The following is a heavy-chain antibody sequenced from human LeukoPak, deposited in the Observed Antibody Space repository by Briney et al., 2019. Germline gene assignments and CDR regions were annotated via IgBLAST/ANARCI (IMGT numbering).Heavy chain of an antibody. J-gene: IGHJ3*02. CDR3: ARDRERYYYGVFDI. CDR2: ISYDGSNK. CDR1: GFTFSSYA. Sequence: GGSLRLSCAASGFTFSSYAMHWVRQAPGKGLEWVAVISYDGSNKYYADSVKGRFTISRDNSKNTLYLQMNSLRAEDTAVYYCARDRERYYYGVFDIWGQGTMVTVSS. V-gene: IGHV3-30-3*01. D-gene: IGHD3-10*01.